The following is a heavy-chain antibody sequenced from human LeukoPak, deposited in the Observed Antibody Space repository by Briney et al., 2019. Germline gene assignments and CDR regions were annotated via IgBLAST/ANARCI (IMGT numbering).Heavy chain of an antibody. CDR2: IRPSGDNT. D-gene: IGHD6-19*01. CDR3: ARVAGWHWFDP. V-gene: IGHV3-23*01. J-gene: IGHJ5*02. CDR1: GFTFSSYD. Sequence: GGTLRLSCAASGFTFSSYDMTWVRQAPGRVLEWLSSIRPSGDNTYYGDSVKGRFTISRDNSKNTVYLQMNNMRVDDTAVYYCARVAGWHWFDPWGQGTLVTVSS.